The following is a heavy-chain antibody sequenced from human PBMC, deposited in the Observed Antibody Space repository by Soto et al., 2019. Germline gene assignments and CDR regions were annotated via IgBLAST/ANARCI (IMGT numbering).Heavy chain of an antibody. V-gene: IGHV1-2*04. Sequence: GASVKVSCKASGYTFTGYYMHWVRQAPGQGLEWMGWINPNSGGTNYAQKFQGWVTMTRDTSISTAYMELSRLRSDDTAVYYCARNGVVPAAMGFDYWGQGTLVTVSS. CDR1: GYTFTGYY. CDR2: INPNSGGT. J-gene: IGHJ4*02. CDR3: ARNGVVPAAMGFDY. D-gene: IGHD2-2*01.